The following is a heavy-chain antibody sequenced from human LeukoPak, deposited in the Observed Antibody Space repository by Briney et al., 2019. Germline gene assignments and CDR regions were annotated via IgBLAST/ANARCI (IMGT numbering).Heavy chain of an antibody. V-gene: IGHV3-23*01. CDR2: VDGGGGGT. D-gene: IGHD3-22*01. Sequence: GGSLRLSCAASGFTLSSYAMTWVRQAPGRGLEWVSSVDGGGGGTYYADSVKGRFTISRGNSKDTLYLQMNGLRAEDTAVYFCAKQSAGSAAWYSLHYDLWGQGTLVTVSS. CDR3: AKQSAGSAAWYSLHYDL. CDR1: GFTLSSYA. J-gene: IGHJ4*02.